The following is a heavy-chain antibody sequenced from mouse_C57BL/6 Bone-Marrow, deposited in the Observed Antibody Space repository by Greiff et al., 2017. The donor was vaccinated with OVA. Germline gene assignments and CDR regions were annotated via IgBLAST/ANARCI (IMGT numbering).Heavy chain of an antibody. V-gene: IGHV1-42*01. J-gene: IGHJ1*03. Sequence: VQLQQSGPELVKPGASVKISCKASGYSFTGYYMNWVKQSPEKSLEWIGEINPSTGGTTYNQKFKAKATLTVDKSSSTAYMQLKSLTSEDSAVYYSARGGYDWYFDVWGTGTTVTVSS. CDR2: INPSTGGT. D-gene: IGHD2-2*01. CDR1: GYSFTGYY. CDR3: ARGGYDWYFDV.